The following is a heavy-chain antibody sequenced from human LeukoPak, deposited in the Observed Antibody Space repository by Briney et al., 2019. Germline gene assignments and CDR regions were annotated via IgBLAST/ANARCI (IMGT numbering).Heavy chain of an antibody. J-gene: IGHJ4*02. D-gene: IGHD3-10*01. CDR1: GXSISSYY. Sequence: SETLSLTCTVSGXSISSYYWSWIRQPPGKGLEWIGYIHYTGSTNHNPSLKSRVTISVDTSNNQFSLKLTSVTAADTAVYYCARGRGYFVYWGQGTLVTVSS. V-gene: IGHV4-59*01. CDR2: IHYTGST. CDR3: ARGRGYFVY.